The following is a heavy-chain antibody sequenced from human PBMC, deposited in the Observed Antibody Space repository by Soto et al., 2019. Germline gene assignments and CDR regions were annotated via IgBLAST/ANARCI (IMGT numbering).Heavy chain of an antibody. Sequence: PSETLSLTCTVSGGSISSGDYYWSWIRQPPGKGLEWIGYIYYSGSTYYNPSLKSRVTISVDTSKNQFSLKLSSVTAADTAVYYCVRGGIAGHWFDPWGQGILVTVSS. D-gene: IGHD2-15*01. CDR3: VRGGIAGHWFDP. CDR2: IYYSGST. CDR1: GGSISSGDYY. J-gene: IGHJ5*02. V-gene: IGHV4-30-4*01.